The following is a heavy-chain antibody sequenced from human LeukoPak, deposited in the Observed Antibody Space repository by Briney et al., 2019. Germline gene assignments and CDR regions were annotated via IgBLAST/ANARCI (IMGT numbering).Heavy chain of an antibody. Sequence: MAGGSLRLSCAASGFTFSSYSMNWVRQAPGKGLEWVSSISSSSSYIYYADSVKGRFTISRDNAKNSLYLQMNSLRAEDTAVYYCARDKGLYQLLFGIDYWGQGTLVTVSS. CDR2: ISSSSSYI. J-gene: IGHJ4*02. CDR3: ARDKGLYQLLFGIDY. V-gene: IGHV3-21*01. D-gene: IGHD2-2*01. CDR1: GFTFSSYS.